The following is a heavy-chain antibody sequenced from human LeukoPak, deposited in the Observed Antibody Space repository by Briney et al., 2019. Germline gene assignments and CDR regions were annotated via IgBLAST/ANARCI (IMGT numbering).Heavy chain of an antibody. Sequence: TGGSLRLSCAASGFTFSSYAMTWVRQAPGKGLEWVSVIYSGGSTYYADSVKGRFTISRDNSKNTLYLQMNSLRAEDTAVYYCARVSGYYYYGMDVWGQGTTVTVSS. J-gene: IGHJ6*02. CDR1: GFTFSSYA. V-gene: IGHV3-53*01. CDR3: ARVSGYYYYGMDV. D-gene: IGHD3-10*01. CDR2: IYSGGST.